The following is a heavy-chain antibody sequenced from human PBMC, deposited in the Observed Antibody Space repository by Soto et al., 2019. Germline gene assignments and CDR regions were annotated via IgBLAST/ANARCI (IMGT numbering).Heavy chain of an antibody. CDR2: ISYDGSNK. CDR3: AKLRGSYYDFWSGSDFDY. J-gene: IGHJ4*02. CDR1: GFTFSSYG. V-gene: IGHV3-30*18. Sequence: GGSLRLSCAASGFTFSSYGMHWVRQAPGKGLEWGAVISYDGSNKYFADSVKGRFTISRDNSKNTLYLQMNSLRAEDTAVYYCAKLRGSYYDFWSGSDFDYWGQGTLVTVSS. D-gene: IGHD3-3*01.